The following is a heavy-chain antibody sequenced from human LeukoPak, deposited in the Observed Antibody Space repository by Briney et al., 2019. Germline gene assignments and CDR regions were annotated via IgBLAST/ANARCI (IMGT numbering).Heavy chain of an antibody. D-gene: IGHD1-7*01. CDR3: ARGSGTSWFDV. Sequence: GASVKVSCKPSGYTFTGHYIHWVRQAPGQGLEWMGIINPSGGSTSYAQKFQGRVTMTRDTSIRTAYMDLTSLTSDDTAVYYCARGSGTSWFDVWGQGTLVIVSS. V-gene: IGHV1-46*01. CDR2: INPSGGST. J-gene: IGHJ5*02. CDR1: GYTFTGHY.